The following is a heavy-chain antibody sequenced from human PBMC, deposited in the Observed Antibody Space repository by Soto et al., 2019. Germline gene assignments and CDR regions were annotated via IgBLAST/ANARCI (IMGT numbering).Heavy chain of an antibody. J-gene: IGHJ3*02. V-gene: IGHV3-30-3*01. CDR1: GFTFSSYA. CDR3: ARSIAVDVLVNAFDI. Sequence: QVQLVESGGGVVQPGRSLRLSCAASGFTFSSYAMHWVRQAPGKGLEWVAVISYDGSNKYYADSVKGRFTISRDNSKNTMYLQMNSLRAEDTAVYYCARSIAVDVLVNAFDIWGQGTMVTVSS. D-gene: IGHD6-19*01. CDR2: ISYDGSNK.